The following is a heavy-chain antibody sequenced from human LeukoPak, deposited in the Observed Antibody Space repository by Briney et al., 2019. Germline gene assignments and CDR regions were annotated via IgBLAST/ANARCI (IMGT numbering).Heavy chain of an antibody. J-gene: IGHJ5*02. CDR1: GGSISSYD. CDR2: IYTSGST. CDR3: ARGSWKFDP. Sequence: SETLSLTCTVSGGSISSYDWSWIRQPAGKGLEWIGRIYTSGSTNYNPSLKSRVTISLDPSKNHFSLKLSSVTAADTAVYYCARGSWKFDPWGQGTLVTVSS. D-gene: IGHD1-1*01. V-gene: IGHV4-4*07.